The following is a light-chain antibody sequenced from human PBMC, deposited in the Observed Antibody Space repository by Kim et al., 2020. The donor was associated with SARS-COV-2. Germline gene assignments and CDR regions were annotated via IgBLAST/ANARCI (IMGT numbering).Light chain of an antibody. J-gene: IGKJ1*01. Sequence: DIQMTQSPSSLSASVGDRVTITCRASQGISKDLAWYQQKPGNAPKLLIFAASALQSGVPTRFSGSGSCTDFTLTISSLQPEDVATNYCQKYNGAPWTFGQGNKLEI. V-gene: IGKV1-27*01. CDR2: AAS. CDR1: QGISKD. CDR3: QKYNGAPWT.